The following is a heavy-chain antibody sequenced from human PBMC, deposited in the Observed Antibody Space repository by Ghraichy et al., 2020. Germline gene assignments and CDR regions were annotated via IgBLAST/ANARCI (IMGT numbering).Heavy chain of an antibody. V-gene: IGHV3-72*01. CDR1: GFTFSDHY. J-gene: IGHJ6*02. CDR2: SRDKGASYTT. D-gene: IGHD1-26*01. Sequence: GESLNISCAASGFTFSDHYMDWVRQAPGKGLEWVGRSRDKGASYTTEYAASVKGRFTISRDDSKNSLYLQMNSLKTEDSAVYYCATERAGSRRMDVWGQGTAVTVSS. CDR3: ATERAGSRRMDV.